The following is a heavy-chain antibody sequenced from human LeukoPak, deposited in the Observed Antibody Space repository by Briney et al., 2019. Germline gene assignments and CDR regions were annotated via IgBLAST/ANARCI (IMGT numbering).Heavy chain of an antibody. V-gene: IGHV3-66*01. Sequence: GGSLRLSCAASGFTVSTSYINWVRQAPGEGLEWVSVIYSGGSTYYAGSVKGRFTISRDNSKNTVFLQMISLRAEDTAVYFCAKCTGGSCYSSGWFDPWGRGALVTVSS. CDR3: AKCTGGSCYSSGWFDP. D-gene: IGHD2-15*01. CDR2: IYSGGST. J-gene: IGHJ5*02. CDR1: GFTVSTSY.